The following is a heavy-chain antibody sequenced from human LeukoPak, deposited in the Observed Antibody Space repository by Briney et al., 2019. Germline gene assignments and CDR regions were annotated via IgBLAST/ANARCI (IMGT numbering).Heavy chain of an antibody. CDR2: IWYDGSNK. Sequence: PGRSLRLSCAASGFTFSSYGMHWVRQAPGKGLEWVAVIWYDGSNKYYADSVKGRFTISRDNSKNTLYLQMNSLRAEDTAVYYCARANRGYSYGDDAFDIWGQGTMVTVSS. J-gene: IGHJ3*02. D-gene: IGHD5-18*01. CDR1: GFTFSSYG. V-gene: IGHV3-33*01. CDR3: ARANRGYSYGDDAFDI.